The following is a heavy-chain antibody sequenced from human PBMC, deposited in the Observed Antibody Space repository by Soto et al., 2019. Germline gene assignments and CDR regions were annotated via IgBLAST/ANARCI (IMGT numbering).Heavy chain of an antibody. D-gene: IGHD4-17*01. CDR1: GFTFSSFG. V-gene: IGHV3-30*18. J-gene: IGHJ4*02. Sequence: QVLLVESGGGVVQPGRSLRIPCAVSGFTFSSFGMHWVRQAPGKGLEGVAVISDDGSSKHYADSLKGRFTISRDNSNNTLYLQMDSLGPEDTAVYYCAKDRWGDFGDLNLPGYWGQGTLVTVSS. CDR2: ISDDGSSK. CDR3: AKDRWGDFGDLNLPGY.